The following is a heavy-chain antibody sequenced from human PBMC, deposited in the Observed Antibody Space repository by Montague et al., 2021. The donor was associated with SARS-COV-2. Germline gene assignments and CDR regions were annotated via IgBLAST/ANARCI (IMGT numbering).Heavy chain of an antibody. CDR1: GGSFSGYY. J-gene: IGHJ4*02. Sequence: SETLSLTCAVYGGSFSGYYWSWIRQPPEKGLEWIGRMHFTGKTNFSPFFSSRHTMSADTSKNQFSLKLTSVTAADTAIYFCARDRFDFGAGRQGTIDFWGQGTLVTASS. V-gene: IGHV4-34*11. CDR3: ARDRFDFGAGRQGTIDF. D-gene: IGHD3-10*01. CDR2: MHFTGKT.